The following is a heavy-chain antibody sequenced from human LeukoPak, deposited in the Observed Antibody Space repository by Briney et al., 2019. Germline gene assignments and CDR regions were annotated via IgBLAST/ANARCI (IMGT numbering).Heavy chain of an antibody. V-gene: IGHV1-2*02. Sequence: ASVKVSCKASGYTFTDYYMHWVRQAPGQGLEWMGWINPDNGGTSYAQNFQGRVTMTRDTSISTAYMELSRLRSDDTAVYYCARPFIETPSLGALDYWGQGTLVTVSS. J-gene: IGHJ4*02. CDR2: INPDNGGT. CDR1: GYTFTDYY. CDR3: ARPFIETPSLGALDY. D-gene: IGHD4-23*01.